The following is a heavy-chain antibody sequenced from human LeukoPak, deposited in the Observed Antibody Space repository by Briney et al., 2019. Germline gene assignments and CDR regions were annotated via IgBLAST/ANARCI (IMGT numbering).Heavy chain of an antibody. CDR1: GFTFSSYG. CDR3: AKGQQSIYYYYMDV. D-gene: IGHD6-13*01. V-gene: IGHV3-23*01. J-gene: IGHJ6*03. Sequence: GGSLRLSCAASGFTFSSYGMSWVRQAPGKGLEWVSAISGSGGSTYYADSVKGRFTISRDNSKNTLYLQMNSLRAEDTAVYYCAKGQQSIYYYYMDVWGKGTTVTISS. CDR2: ISGSGGST.